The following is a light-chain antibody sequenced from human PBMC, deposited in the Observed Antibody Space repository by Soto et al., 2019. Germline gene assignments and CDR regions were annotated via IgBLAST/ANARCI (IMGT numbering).Light chain of an antibody. CDR3: SSYADRNKVL. J-gene: IGLJ7*01. Sequence: QSALTQPPSASGSPGQSVTISCTGTSSDVGGYNYVSWYQQHPGKAPKLIIYEVAKRPSGVPDRISGSKSGNTASLTVSGLQAEDEADYYCSSYADRNKVLFGGGTQLTVL. CDR2: EVA. V-gene: IGLV2-8*01. CDR1: SSDVGGYNY.